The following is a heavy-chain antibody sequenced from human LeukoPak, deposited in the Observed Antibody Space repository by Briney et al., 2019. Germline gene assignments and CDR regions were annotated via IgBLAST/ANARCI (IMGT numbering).Heavy chain of an antibody. J-gene: IGHJ3*02. CDR3: ARDFSGSFDI. V-gene: IGHV3-21*01. CDR2: ISSSSSYI. CDR1: GFTFSSYT. D-gene: IGHD2/OR15-2a*01. Sequence: KSGGSLRLSCAASGFTFSSYTMSWVRQAPGKGLEWVSSISSSSSYIYYADSVKGRFTISRDNAKNSLYLQMNSLRAEDTAVYYCARDFSGSFDIWGQGTMVTVSS.